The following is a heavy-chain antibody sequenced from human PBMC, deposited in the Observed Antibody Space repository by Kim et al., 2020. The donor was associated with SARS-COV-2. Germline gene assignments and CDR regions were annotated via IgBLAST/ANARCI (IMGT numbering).Heavy chain of an antibody. CDR3: AKGSSVVTPLGAFDI. D-gene: IGHD2-15*01. Sequence: ADPVKGRFTTSRDNSKHNMCLQMNSLRAEDTAGYYCAKGSSVVTPLGAFDIWGQGTMVTVSS. J-gene: IGHJ3*02. V-gene: IGHV3-30*02.